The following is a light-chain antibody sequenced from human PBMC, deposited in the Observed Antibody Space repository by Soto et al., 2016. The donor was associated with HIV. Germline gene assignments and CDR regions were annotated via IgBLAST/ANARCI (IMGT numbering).Light chain of an antibody. Sequence: AIQMTQSPSSLSASVGDRVTITCRASQGIKNELGWYQQKPGKAPKLLIYSASSLGSGVPSRFSGSGSGTDFTLTISSLQPEDSATYFCQQSDTPPYTFGQGTKVEIK. CDR2: SAS. J-gene: IGKJ2*01. CDR3: QQSDTPPYT. CDR1: QGIKNE. V-gene: IGKV1-6*01.